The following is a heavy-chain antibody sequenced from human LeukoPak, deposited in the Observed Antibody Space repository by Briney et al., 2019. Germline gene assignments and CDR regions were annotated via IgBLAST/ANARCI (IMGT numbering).Heavy chain of an antibody. CDR2: ISYDGSNN. V-gene: IGHV3-30*18. Sequence: GRSLRLSCAASGFTFSRYGMHWVRQAPGKGLEWVAVISYDGSNNYYADSVKGRFTISRDNSKNTLYLQMNSLRAEDTAVYNCAKDDGSGSYYIYYGMDVWGQGTTVIVSS. D-gene: IGHD3-10*01. CDR1: GFTFSRYG. CDR3: AKDDGSGSYYIYYGMDV. J-gene: IGHJ6*02.